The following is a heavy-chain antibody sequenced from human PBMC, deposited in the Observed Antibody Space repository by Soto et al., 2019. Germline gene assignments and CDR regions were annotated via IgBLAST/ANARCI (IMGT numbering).Heavy chain of an antibody. CDR2: IYPGDSDT. CDR1: GYSFTSYW. Sequence: LKISFKGSGYSFTSYWIGWVRQMPGKGLEWMGIIYPGDSDTRYSPSFRGQVTISADKSISTAYLQWSSPKASDTAMYYCARVGATTDYFDYWGQGTLVTVSS. J-gene: IGHJ4*02. D-gene: IGHD1-26*01. CDR3: ARVGATTDYFDY. V-gene: IGHV5-51*01.